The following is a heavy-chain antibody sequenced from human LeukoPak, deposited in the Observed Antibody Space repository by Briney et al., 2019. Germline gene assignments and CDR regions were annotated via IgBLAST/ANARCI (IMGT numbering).Heavy chain of an antibody. Sequence: ASVKVSCKASGYTFTGYYMHWVRQAPGQGLEWMGWINPNGGGTNYAQKFQGRVTMTRDTSISTAYMELSRLRSDDTAVYYCARDLSGSLSPDSWFDPWGQGTLVTVSS. CDR2: INPNGGGT. V-gene: IGHV1-2*02. J-gene: IGHJ5*02. D-gene: IGHD1-26*01. CDR1: GYTFTGYY. CDR3: ARDLSGSLSPDSWFDP.